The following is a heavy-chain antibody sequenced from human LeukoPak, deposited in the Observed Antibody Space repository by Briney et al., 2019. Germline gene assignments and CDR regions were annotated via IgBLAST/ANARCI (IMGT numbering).Heavy chain of an antibody. D-gene: IGHD3-22*01. CDR3: ARDQDYYYDSSGIDY. J-gene: IGHJ4*02. V-gene: IGHV3-33*01. CDR1: GFTFSSNG. Sequence: GKSLRLSCAASGFTFSSNGMHWVRQAPGKGLEWVAMIWYDGSNEYYADSVKGRFTISRDNSKNTLYLQMNSLRAEDTAVYYCARDQDYYYDSSGIDYWGQGTLVTVSS. CDR2: IWYDGSNE.